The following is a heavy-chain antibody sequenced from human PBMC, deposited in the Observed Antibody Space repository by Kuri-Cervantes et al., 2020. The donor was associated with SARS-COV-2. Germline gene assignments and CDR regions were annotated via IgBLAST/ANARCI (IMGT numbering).Heavy chain of an antibody. CDR3: ARESRDDYNLGCIDV. CDR2: ISSIGSAI. V-gene: IGHV3-48*02. Sequence: GESLKIPCAASGITFSSYSIHWVRQGPGKGLEWDSYISSIGSAICYGDSVKGRFTISSENAKHSLYRQTNRLRDEDTTVYYCARESRDDYNLGCIDVWGRGTLVTVSS. CDR1: GITFSSYS. J-gene: IGHJ2*01. D-gene: IGHD5-24*01.